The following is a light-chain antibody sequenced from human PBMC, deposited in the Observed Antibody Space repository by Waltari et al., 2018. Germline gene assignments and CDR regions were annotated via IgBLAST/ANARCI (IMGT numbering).Light chain of an antibody. CDR3: QQYNNWPRT. CDR1: QRINSN. V-gene: IGKV3-15*01. Sequence: EIVMTHSPATLSVSPGERATPPCRASQRINSNLAWYQQKPGQAPRLLIYGASTRATGIPARFAGTGSGTEFTLTISSLQSEDFAVYYCQQYNNWPRTFGQGTKVEIK. CDR2: GAS. J-gene: IGKJ1*01.